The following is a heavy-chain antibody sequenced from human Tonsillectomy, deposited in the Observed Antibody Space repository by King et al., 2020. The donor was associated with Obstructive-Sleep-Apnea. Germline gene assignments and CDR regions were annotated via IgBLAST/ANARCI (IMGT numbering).Heavy chain of an antibody. CDR3: AREGITLAGSVDH. V-gene: IGHV3-30*03. CDR1: GFTFNDYT. CDR2: ISDDGRDK. D-gene: IGHD6-19*01. Sequence: VQLVESGGGVVQPGRSLRLSCAASGFTFNDYTMHWVRQAPGKGLEWVAVISDDGRDKNYADSVEGRFSISRDKSRNTLHLQMHGLTVEDTAGYYCAREGITLAGSVDHWGQGTLVTVSS. J-gene: IGHJ4*02.